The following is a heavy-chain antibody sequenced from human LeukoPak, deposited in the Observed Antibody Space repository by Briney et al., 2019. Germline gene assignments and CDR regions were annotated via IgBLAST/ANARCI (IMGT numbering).Heavy chain of an antibody. CDR1: GFTFSSYS. D-gene: IGHD3-9*01. J-gene: IGHJ5*02. V-gene: IGHV3-48*02. Sequence: GGSLRLSCAASGFTFSSYSMNWVRQAPGKGLEWVSYISSSSSTIYYADSVKGRFTISRDNAKNSLYLQMNSPRDEDTAVYYCARDSLDYDILTGYWLNWFDPWGQGTLVTVSS. CDR2: ISSSSSTI. CDR3: ARDSLDYDILTGYWLNWFDP.